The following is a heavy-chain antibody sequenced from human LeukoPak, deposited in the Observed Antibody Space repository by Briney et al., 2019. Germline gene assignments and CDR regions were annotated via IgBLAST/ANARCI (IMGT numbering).Heavy chain of an antibody. Sequence: GASVKVSCKASGYTFTGYYMHWVRQAPGQGLEWMGRINPNSGGTNYAQKLQGRVTMTTDTSTSTAYMELRSLRSDDTAVYYCARGGRAMVTFVCDYWGQGTLVTVSS. J-gene: IGHJ4*02. CDR2: INPNSGGT. CDR1: GYTFTGYY. D-gene: IGHD5-18*01. CDR3: ARGGRAMVTFVCDY. V-gene: IGHV1-2*06.